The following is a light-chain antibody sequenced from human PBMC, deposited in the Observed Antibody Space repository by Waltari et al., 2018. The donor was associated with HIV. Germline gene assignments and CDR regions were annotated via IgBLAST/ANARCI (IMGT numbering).Light chain of an antibody. CDR1: RSNIGINT. CDR2: RSD. Sequence: QSVLTQPPAASGTPGQRVTISCSGRRSNIGINTVNWYQQLPGTAPKLLIYRSDQRPSGVPDRFSGSKSGTSASLAISGLQSEDETDYYCAAWDDSLNGDVVFGGGTKLTVL. CDR3: AAWDDSLNGDVV. J-gene: IGLJ2*01. V-gene: IGLV1-44*01.